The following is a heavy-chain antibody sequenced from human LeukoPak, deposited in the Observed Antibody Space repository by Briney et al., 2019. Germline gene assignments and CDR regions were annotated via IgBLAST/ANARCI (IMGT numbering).Heavy chain of an antibody. J-gene: IGHJ4*02. V-gene: IGHV1-8*01. CDR3: ARGLSSSYDRGDY. D-gene: IGHD6-13*01. Sequence: ASVKVSCKASGYTFTSYDINWVRQATGQGLEWMGWMNPNSGNTGYAQKFQGRVTMTRNTSIGTAYMELSSLRSEDTAVYYCARGLSSSYDRGDYWGQGTLVTVSS. CDR1: GYTFTSYD. CDR2: MNPNSGNT.